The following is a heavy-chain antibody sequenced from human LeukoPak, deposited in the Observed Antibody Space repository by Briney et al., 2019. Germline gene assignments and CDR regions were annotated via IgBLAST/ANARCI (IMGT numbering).Heavy chain of an antibody. CDR3: AKRESSGKYFDY. D-gene: IGHD6-19*01. V-gene: IGHV3-23*01. CDR1: GFTFSTYV. J-gene: IGHJ4*02. Sequence: GGSLRLSCADSGFTFSTYVMSWVRQAPGKGLEWISTISGGGSSTYYADSVKGRFTISRDNSKNTLYLQMNSLRAGDTAVYYRAKRESSGKYFDYWGQGTLVTVSS. CDR2: ISGGGSST.